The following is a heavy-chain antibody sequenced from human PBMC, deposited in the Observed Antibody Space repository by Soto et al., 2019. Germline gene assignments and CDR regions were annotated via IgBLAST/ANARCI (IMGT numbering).Heavy chain of an antibody. J-gene: IGHJ4*02. Sequence: ASVKVSCKTSGYTFTSYDINWVRQATGQGLEWMGWMNPNSGNTGYAQKFQGRVTITGDASANTAYMELSSLTSEDTAVYYCARDRSSAWPGPFDYWGQGTLVTVSS. V-gene: IGHV1-8*01. D-gene: IGHD6-19*01. CDR3: ARDRSSAWPGPFDY. CDR1: GYTFTSYD. CDR2: MNPNSGNT.